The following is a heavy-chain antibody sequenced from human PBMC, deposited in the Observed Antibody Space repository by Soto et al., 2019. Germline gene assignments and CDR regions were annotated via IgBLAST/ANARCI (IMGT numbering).Heavy chain of an antibody. CDR1: GGSISSGDYS. V-gene: IGHV4-30-2*02. CDR3: ARPLYSYGPMDV. Sequence: LSLTCAVSGGSISSGDYSWSWIRQPPGKGLEWIGYIYHSGSTYYNPSLKSRVTISVDRSKNQFSLKLSSVTAADTAVYYCARPLYSYGPMDVWGQGTTVTVSS. J-gene: IGHJ6*02. D-gene: IGHD5-18*01. CDR2: IYHSGST.